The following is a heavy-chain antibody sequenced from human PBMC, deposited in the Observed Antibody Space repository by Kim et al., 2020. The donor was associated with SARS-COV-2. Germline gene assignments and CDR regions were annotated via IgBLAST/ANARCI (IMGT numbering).Heavy chain of an antibody. D-gene: IGHD6-19*01. V-gene: IGHV4-34*01. Sequence: PALKSRVTLSVDTSKNQFSLRLSSVTAADTAVYYCARELRSGWYFVYFQHWGQGTLVTVSS. CDR3: ARELRSGWYFVYFQH. J-gene: IGHJ1*01.